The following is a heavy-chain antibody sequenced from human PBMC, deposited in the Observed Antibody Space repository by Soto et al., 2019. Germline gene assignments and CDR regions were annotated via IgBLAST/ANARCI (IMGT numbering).Heavy chain of an antibody. Sequence: GGSLRLSCAASGFTFSSYGMHWVRQAPGKGLEWVAVISYDGSNKYYADSVKGRFTISRDNSKNTLYLQMNSLRAEDTAVYYCAKGFFGVVITKVPYDYWGQGTLVTVSS. CDR1: GFTFSSYG. V-gene: IGHV3-30*18. CDR2: ISYDGSNK. CDR3: AKGFFGVVITKVPYDY. J-gene: IGHJ4*02. D-gene: IGHD3-3*01.